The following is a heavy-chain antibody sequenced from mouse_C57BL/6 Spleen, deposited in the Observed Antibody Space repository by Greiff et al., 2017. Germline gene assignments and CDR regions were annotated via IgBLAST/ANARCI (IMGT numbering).Heavy chain of an antibody. Sequence: QVQLQQPGAELVRPGSSVKLSCKASGYTFTSYWMHWVKQRPIQGLEWIGNIDPSDSETHYNQKFKDKATLTVDKSSSTAYMQLSSLTSEDSAVYYCAAQRREEYYFDYWGKGTTLTVSS. CDR3: AAQRREEYYFDY. V-gene: IGHV1-52*01. CDR2: IDPSDSET. D-gene: IGHD2-12*01. CDR1: GYTFTSYW. J-gene: IGHJ2*01.